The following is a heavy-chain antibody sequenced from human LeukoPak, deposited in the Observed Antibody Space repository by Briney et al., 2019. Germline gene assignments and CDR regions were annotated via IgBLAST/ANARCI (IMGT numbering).Heavy chain of an antibody. Sequence: PSETLSPTCTVSGGSISSSSYYWGWIRQPPGKGLEWIGSIYYSGSTYYNPSLKSRVTISVDTSKKQFSLKLRSVTAADTAVYYCARHEWGITNAFDIWGQGTVVTVSS. CDR3: ARHEWGITNAFDI. D-gene: IGHD1-14*01. CDR2: IYYSGST. CDR1: GGSISSSSYY. J-gene: IGHJ3*02. V-gene: IGHV4-39*01.